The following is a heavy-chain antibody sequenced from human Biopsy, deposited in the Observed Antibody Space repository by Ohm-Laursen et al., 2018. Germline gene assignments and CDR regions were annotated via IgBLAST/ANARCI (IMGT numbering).Heavy chain of an antibody. CDR1: GFTFSDNA. V-gene: IGHV4-34*01. D-gene: IGHD1-26*01. CDR2: INHRGRS. Sequence: LRLSCAASGFTFSDNAMSWIRQSPGKGLEWIGEINHRGRSSYSPSLQSRVTISVDASKNQFSLNVKSVTAADTAVYFCAREGGGLLPIRLTDFWGPGMMVTVSS. J-gene: IGHJ4*02. CDR3: AREGGGLLPIRLTDF.